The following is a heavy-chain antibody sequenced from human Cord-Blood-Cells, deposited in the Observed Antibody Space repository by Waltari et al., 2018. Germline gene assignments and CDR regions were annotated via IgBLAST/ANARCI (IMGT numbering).Heavy chain of an antibody. V-gene: IGHV1-24*01. CDR2: FDPEDGET. CDR3: ATDLTLRWTADAFDI. J-gene: IGHJ3*02. D-gene: IGHD1-1*01. CDR1: GYTLTELS. Sequence: QVQLAQSGAAVKKPGASVKVSCKVSGYTLTELSMHWVRQAPGKGLEWMGGFDPEDGETIYAQKFQGRVTMTEDTSTDTAYMELSSLRSEDTAVYYCATDLTLRWTADAFDIWGQGTMVTVSS.